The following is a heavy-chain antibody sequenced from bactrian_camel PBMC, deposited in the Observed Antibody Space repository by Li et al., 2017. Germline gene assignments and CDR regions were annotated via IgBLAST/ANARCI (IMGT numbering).Heavy chain of an antibody. CDR2: IESGGGRT. CDR3: AADGRRWYCENLRAQYNF. D-gene: IGHD1*01. J-gene: IGHJ4*01. V-gene: IGHV3S1*01. CDR1: GFTLRDYT. Sequence: VQLVESGGDSVQAGGSLRLSCAASGFTLRDYTMYWVRQAPGKGLEWVSVIESGGGRTYYADSVKGRFTISRDNAKNTLHLQMNSLKPEDTAMYYCAADGRRWYCENLRAQYNFWGQGTQVTVS.